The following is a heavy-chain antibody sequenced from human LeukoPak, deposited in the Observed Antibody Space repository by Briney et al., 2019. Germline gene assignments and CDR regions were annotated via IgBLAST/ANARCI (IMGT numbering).Heavy chain of an antibody. J-gene: IGHJ4*02. D-gene: IGHD6-19*01. CDR1: GFTFDDYA. CDR2: ITWNGFST. CDR3: AKDYGYSNDWYLIDY. Sequence: NPGGSLRLSCEASGFTFDDYAMHWVRQTPEKGLEWLGLITWNGFSTYYADSVRGRFTISRDNSKNSLYLQMNSLSTDDTALYYCAKDYGYSNDWYLIDYWGQGTLVTVSS. V-gene: IGHV3-43D*03.